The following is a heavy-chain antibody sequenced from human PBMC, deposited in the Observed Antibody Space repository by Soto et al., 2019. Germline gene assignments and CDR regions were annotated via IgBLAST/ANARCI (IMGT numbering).Heavy chain of an antibody. V-gene: IGHV3-23*01. J-gene: IGHJ4*02. CDR2: ISGSGDTT. Sequence: GGSLRLSCAASGFIFSGYAMTWVRQAPGKGLEWVSAISGSGDTTYYADSVKGRFTISRDNSKNTLYLQMNSLRPEDTAVYYCAKDLSSSLTDFDYWGQGTLVTVSS. CDR3: AKDLSSSLTDFDY. CDR1: GFIFSGYA. D-gene: IGHD6-6*01.